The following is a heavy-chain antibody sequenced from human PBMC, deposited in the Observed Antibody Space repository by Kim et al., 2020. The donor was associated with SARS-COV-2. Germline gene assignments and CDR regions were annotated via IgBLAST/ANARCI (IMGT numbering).Heavy chain of an antibody. Sequence: SETLSLTCAVYGGSFSGYYWSWIRQPPGKGLEWIGEINHNGSTNYNPSLKSRVTISVDTTKNQFSLKLSSVTAADTAVYYCARVRGVTVLLGYYYYGMDVWGQGTTVTVSS. CDR1: GGSFSGYY. J-gene: IGHJ6*02. V-gene: IGHV4-34*01. CDR2: INHNGST. CDR3: ARVRGVTVLLGYYYYGMDV. D-gene: IGHD3-10*01.